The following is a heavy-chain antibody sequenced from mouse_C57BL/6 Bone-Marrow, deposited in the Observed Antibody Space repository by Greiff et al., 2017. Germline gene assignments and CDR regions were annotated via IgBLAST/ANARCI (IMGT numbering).Heavy chain of an antibody. V-gene: IGHV1-18*01. J-gene: IGHJ3*01. CDR1: GYTFTDYN. D-gene: IGHD1-1*01. CDR2: INPNNGGT. Sequence: EVKLVESGPELVKPGASVKIPCKASGYTFTDYNMDWVKQSHGKSLEWIGDINPNNGGTIYNQKFKGKATLTVDKSSSTAYMELRSLTSEDTAVYYCARGYYGSSLFAYWGQGTLVTVSA. CDR3: ARGYYGSSLFAY.